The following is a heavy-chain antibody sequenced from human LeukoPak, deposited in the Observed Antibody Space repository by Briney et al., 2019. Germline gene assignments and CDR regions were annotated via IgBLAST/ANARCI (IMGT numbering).Heavy chain of an antibody. CDR3: ARLRGNYFPDY. CDR2: IFYSGST. V-gene: IGHV4-59*01. CDR1: CGSMNNYY. Sequence: SETLSLTCTVSCGSMNNYYWTWIRQPPGKGLQWIAYIFYSGSTNYNPSLRSRVTISVDTSKNQFSLKLNSVTAADTAVYYCARLRGNYFPDYWGQGTLVTVSS. D-gene: IGHD2/OR15-2a*01. J-gene: IGHJ4*02.